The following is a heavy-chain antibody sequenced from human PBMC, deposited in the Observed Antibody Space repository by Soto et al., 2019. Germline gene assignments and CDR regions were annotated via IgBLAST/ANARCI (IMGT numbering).Heavy chain of an antibody. Sequence: SETLSLTCTVSGGSISSYYWSWIRQPPGKGLEWIGYIYYSGSTNYNPSLKSRVTISVDTSKNQFSLKLSSVTAADTAVYYCARALGSHHAIDYWGQGTLVTVSS. CDR1: GGSISSYY. J-gene: IGHJ4*02. D-gene: IGHD1-26*01. CDR3: ARALGSHHAIDY. CDR2: IYYSGST. V-gene: IGHV4-59*01.